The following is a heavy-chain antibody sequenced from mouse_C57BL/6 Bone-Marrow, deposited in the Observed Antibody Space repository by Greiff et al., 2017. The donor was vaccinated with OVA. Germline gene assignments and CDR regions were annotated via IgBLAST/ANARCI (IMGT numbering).Heavy chain of an antibody. CDR1: GFTFSSYA. CDR2: ISSGGDYI. J-gene: IGHJ3*01. V-gene: IGHV5-9-1*02. Sequence: EVKLMESGEGLVKPGGSLKLSCAASGFTFSSYAMSWVRQTPEKRLEWVAYISSGGDYIYYADTVKGRFTISRDNARNTLYLQMSSLKSEDTAMYYCTRDPDYSNMFAYWGQGTLVTVSA. D-gene: IGHD2-5*01. CDR3: TRDPDYSNMFAY.